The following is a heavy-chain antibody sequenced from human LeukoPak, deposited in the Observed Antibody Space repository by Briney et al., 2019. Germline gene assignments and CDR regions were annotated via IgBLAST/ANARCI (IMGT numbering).Heavy chain of an antibody. V-gene: IGHV3-23*01. CDR2: ISVSGGST. D-gene: IGHD1-26*01. CDR1: GFSFSSYA. CDR3: VKEVIVAAAFFDH. J-gene: IGHJ4*02. Sequence: GGSLRLSCAASGFSFSSYAMSWVRQAPGKGLEWVSGISVSGGSTYYADSVKGRFTISRDNAKNTVYLQMNNLSVGDTAIYYCVKEVIVAAAFFDHWGQGSLVTVSS.